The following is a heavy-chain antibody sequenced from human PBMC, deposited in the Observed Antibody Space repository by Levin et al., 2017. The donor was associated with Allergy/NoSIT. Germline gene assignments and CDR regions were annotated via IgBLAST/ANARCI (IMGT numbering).Heavy chain of an antibody. Sequence: AGGSLRLSCAASGFTFSSYAMSWVRQAPGKGLEWVSAISGSGGSTYYADSVKGRFTISRDNSKNTLYLQMNSLRAEDTAVYYCAKDLGIAAAGPWFDYWGQGTLVTVSS. CDR1: GFTFSSYA. D-gene: IGHD6-13*01. V-gene: IGHV3-23*01. CDR2: ISGSGGST. CDR3: AKDLGIAAAGPWFDY. J-gene: IGHJ4*02.